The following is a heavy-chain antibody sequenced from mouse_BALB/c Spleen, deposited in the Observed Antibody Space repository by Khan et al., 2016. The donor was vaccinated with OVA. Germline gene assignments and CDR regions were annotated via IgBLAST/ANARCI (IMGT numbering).Heavy chain of an antibody. J-gene: IGHJ3*01. D-gene: IGHD3-3*01. CDR1: GYSFTTYY. CDR2: IDPFNGGN. Sequence: VQLQQSGPELMKPGASVKISCKASGYSFTTYYMHWVKQSHGKSLEWIGYIDPFNGGNDYKQNFKGKATLTVDKSSSTAYMHLSSLTSEDSAVYYCARGTFAYWGQGTLVTVSA. V-gene: IGHV1-34*01. CDR3: ARGTFAY.